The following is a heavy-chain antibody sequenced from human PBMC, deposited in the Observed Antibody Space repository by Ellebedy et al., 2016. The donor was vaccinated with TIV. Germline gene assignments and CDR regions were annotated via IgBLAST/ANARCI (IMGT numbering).Heavy chain of an antibody. CDR3: ARGGTASGLDD. CDR1: GYAFTIHF. J-gene: IGHJ4*02. CDR2: IDPSTGST. Sequence: AASVKVSCKASGYAFTIHFFHWLRQAPGQGLEWMGMIDPSTGSTSYTQNPQGIVILTTDTSTSTVYMDLSSLRSEDTAVYYCARGGTASGLDDWGQGTLVTVSS. D-gene: IGHD2-21*02. V-gene: IGHV1-46*01.